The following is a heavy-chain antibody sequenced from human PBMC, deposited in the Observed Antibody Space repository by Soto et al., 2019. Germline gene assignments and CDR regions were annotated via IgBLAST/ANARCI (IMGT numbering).Heavy chain of an antibody. V-gene: IGHV1-69*01. J-gene: IGHJ4*02. CDR3: AAIVTLVDY. D-gene: IGHD3-9*01. CDR2: IIPIFGTA. Sequence: QVQLVQSGAEVKKPGSSVKVSCKASGGTFSISAISWVRQAPGQGLDWMGGIIPIFGTAKYAQKFQGRITITADASTSTAYMELSSLRSEDTAVYYCAAIVTLVDYWGQGPLVTVSS. CDR1: GGTFSISA.